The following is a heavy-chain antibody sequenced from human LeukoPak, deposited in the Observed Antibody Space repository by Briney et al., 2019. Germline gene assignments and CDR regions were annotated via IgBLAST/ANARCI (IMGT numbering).Heavy chain of an antibody. CDR2: ISYGNT. CDR3: ARDKTYSYGRYFDP. CDR1: GVSISTYY. Sequence: SETLSLTCSVAGVSISTYYWNWIRQTPGKGLEWIGHISYGNTDYNPSLKSRVTISVDTSKNQFSLKLTSVTAADTAVDYCARDKTYSYGRYFDPWGQGALVIVSS. D-gene: IGHD5-18*01. V-gene: IGHV4-59*01. J-gene: IGHJ5*02.